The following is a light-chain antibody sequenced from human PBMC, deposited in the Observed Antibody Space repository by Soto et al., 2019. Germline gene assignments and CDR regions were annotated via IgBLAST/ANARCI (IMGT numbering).Light chain of an antibody. CDR2: AIS. J-gene: IGKJ1*01. V-gene: IGKV1-17*03. CDR3: LQHSTFPWT. Sequence: DIQMNQSPSAMSASVGDRVTITCRACQGISDRLAWLQQKPGKVPERLIYAISGVQSGVPSRFSGSGFGTEFTLTIISLQPEEFSTYYCLQHSTFPWTFGQGTKVEIK. CDR1: QGISDR.